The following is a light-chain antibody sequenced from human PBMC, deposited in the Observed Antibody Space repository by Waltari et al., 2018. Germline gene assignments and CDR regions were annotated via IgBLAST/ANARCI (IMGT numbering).Light chain of an antibody. CDR2: SNK. CDR3: AAWDDSLNGVV. Sequence: QSVLTQPPSASGTPGQRVTISCSGSSPNIGSNTVNWYQQLPGTAPKLLIYSNKPRPSGVPGRFSGSKSGTSASLAISGHQSEDEADYYCAAWDDSLNGVVFGGGTKLTVL. V-gene: IGLV1-44*01. J-gene: IGLJ2*01. CDR1: SPNIGSNT.